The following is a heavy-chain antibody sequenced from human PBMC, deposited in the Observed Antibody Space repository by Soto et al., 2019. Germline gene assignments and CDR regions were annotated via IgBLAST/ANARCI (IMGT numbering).Heavy chain of an antibody. D-gene: IGHD6-19*01. CDR3: ARVGIAVAGTGWFDP. Sequence: QVQLVQSGAEVKKPGSSVKVSCKASGGTISSYAISWVRQAPGQGLEWMGGIIPIFGTANYAQKFQGRVTITADESRSTAYMELSSLRSEDTAVYYCARVGIAVAGTGWFDPWGQGTLVTVSS. CDR2: IIPIFGTA. J-gene: IGHJ5*02. V-gene: IGHV1-69*01. CDR1: GGTISSYA.